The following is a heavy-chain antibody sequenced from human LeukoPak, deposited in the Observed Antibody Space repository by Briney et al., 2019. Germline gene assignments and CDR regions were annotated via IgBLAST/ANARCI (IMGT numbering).Heavy chain of an antibody. CDR1: GDSISGYY. V-gene: IGHV4-59*01. Sequence: SETLSLTCTVPGDSISGYYWSWIRQPPGKGLDWIGYIYYSGSTNYNPSLKSRVTISVDTSKNQFSLKLSSVTAADTAVYYCAREDCSSATCQFDFWGQGTLVTVSS. CDR2: IYYSGST. J-gene: IGHJ4*02. CDR3: AREDCSSATCQFDF. D-gene: IGHD2-15*01.